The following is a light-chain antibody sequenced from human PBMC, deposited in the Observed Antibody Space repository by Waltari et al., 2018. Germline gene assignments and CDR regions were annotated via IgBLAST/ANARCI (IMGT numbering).Light chain of an antibody. Sequence: DIQMTQSPSTLSASVGHRVTITGRASQSISTWLAWYQQKPGEAPKLLIYKASSLQSGVPSRFSGSGSGTEFTLTISSLQPDDCATYYCQQYNSYSLTLGGGTKVEIK. J-gene: IGKJ4*01. CDR2: KAS. CDR1: QSISTW. V-gene: IGKV1-5*03. CDR3: QQYNSYSLT.